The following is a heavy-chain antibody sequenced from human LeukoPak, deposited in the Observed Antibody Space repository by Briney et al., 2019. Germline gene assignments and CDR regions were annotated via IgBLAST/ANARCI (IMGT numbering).Heavy chain of an antibody. V-gene: IGHV4-39*05. CDR3: ALDWMATSL. Sequence: SETPSLTCTVSGGSISSSSYYWGWIRQPPGKGLEWIGSIYYSGSTYYNPSLKSRVTISVDTSKNQFSLKLSSVTAADTAVYYCALDWMATSLWGQGTLVTVSS. D-gene: IGHD5-12*01. CDR1: GGSISSSSYY. J-gene: IGHJ4*02. CDR2: IYYSGST.